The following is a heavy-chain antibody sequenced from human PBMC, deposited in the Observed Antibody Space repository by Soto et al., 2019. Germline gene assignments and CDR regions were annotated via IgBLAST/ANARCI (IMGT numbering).Heavy chain of an antibody. Sequence: PSETLSLTCSVSGYSISSGLYWGLIRQPPGKGLEWIGTIYRGGITYYNPSLKSRVTISIDTSKNHFSLRLSSVTATDTAVYFCAIGNPDWFDPWGQGTLVTVSS. CDR3: AIGNPDWFDP. CDR2: IYRGGIT. CDR1: GYSISSGLY. D-gene: IGHD1-1*01. J-gene: IGHJ5*02. V-gene: IGHV4-38-2*01.